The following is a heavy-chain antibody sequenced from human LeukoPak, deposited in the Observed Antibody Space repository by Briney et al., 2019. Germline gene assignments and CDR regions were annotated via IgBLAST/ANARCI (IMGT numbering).Heavy chain of an antibody. D-gene: IGHD3-22*01. CDR2: IYYSGST. CDR3: ARQGWYYYDSSGYYGGHFDY. J-gene: IGHJ4*02. CDR1: GGSISSSSYY. Sequence: SETLSLTCTFSGGSISSSSYYCGWIRQPPGKGLQWIGNIYYSGSTYYNPSVKSRVTISVDTSKNQFSLKLSSVTAADTAVYYCARQGWYYYDSSGYYGGHFDYWGQGTLVTVSS. V-gene: IGHV4-39*01.